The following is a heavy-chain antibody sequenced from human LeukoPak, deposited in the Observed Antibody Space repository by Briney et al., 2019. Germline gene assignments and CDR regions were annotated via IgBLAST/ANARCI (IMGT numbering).Heavy chain of an antibody. Sequence: PSEALALGCTVSGGFIGKYYWSWVRQPPGKGLEWIGYIYYHGATNYNPSLKSRVTMSIDTSKNQFSLKLSSVTAADTSVYYCASNPGSGWIDYWGQGTFVTVSS. CDR1: GGFIGKYY. CDR2: IYYHGAT. V-gene: IGHV4-59*08. CDR3: ASNPGSGWIDY. J-gene: IGHJ4*02. D-gene: IGHD6-19*01.